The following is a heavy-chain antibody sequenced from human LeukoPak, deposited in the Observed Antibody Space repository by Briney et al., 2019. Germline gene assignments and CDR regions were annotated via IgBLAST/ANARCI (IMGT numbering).Heavy chain of an antibody. CDR2: IYYSGTT. CDR3: ARDRGGSSSGYYQDY. Sequence: SETLSLTCTVSGGSISSYYWSWIRQPPGKGLEWIGYIYYSGTTNYNPSLKSRVTISVDTSKNQFSLKLSSVTAADTAVYYCARDRGGSSSGYYQDYWGQGTLVTVSS. D-gene: IGHD3-22*01. CDR1: GGSISSYY. J-gene: IGHJ4*02. V-gene: IGHV4-59*12.